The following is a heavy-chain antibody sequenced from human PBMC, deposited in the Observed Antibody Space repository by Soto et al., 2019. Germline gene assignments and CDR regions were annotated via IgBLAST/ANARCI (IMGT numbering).Heavy chain of an antibody. D-gene: IGHD6-13*01. J-gene: IGHJ5*02. Sequence: PSETLSLTCAVYGGSFRGYYWSWIRQPPGKGLEWIGEINHSGSTNYNPSLNSRVTISVDTSKNQFSLKLSSVTAADTAVYYCAMSVIAAAVEWFDPWGQGTLVTVSS. CDR1: GGSFRGYY. CDR2: INHSGST. V-gene: IGHV4-34*01. CDR3: AMSVIAAAVEWFDP.